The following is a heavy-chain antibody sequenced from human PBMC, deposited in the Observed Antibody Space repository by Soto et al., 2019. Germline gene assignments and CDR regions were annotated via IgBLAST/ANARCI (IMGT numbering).Heavy chain of an antibody. Sequence: QVQLEQSGAEVKKPGSSVKVSCKASGGTFSNSAISWVRQAPGQGLEWMGGIMPIFRTPDYAQKFQGRVTITADXSXXXVXLELSGLKSDDTAVYYCARDKDRQQLGGNYYYILDVWGQGTTVTVSS. J-gene: IGHJ6*02. CDR3: ARDKDRQQLGGNYYYILDV. D-gene: IGHD3-10*01. CDR1: GGTFSNSA. CDR2: IMPIFRTP. V-gene: IGHV1-69*12.